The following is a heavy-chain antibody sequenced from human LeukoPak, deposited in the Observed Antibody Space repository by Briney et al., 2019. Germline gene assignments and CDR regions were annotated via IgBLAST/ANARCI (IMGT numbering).Heavy chain of an antibody. CDR3: AKAAYYGEFPYYYYGMDV. Sequence: GGSLRLSCAASGFTFSSYGMHWVRQAPGKGLEWVAVISYDGSNKYYADSVKGRFTISRDNSKNTLYLQMNSLRAEDTAVYYCAKAAYYGEFPYYYYGMDVWGQGTTVTVSS. V-gene: IGHV3-30*18. CDR1: GFTFSSYG. D-gene: IGHD4-17*01. CDR2: ISYDGSNK. J-gene: IGHJ6*02.